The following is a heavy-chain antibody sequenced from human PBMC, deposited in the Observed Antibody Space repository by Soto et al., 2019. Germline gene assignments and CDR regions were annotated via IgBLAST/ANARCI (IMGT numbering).Heavy chain of an antibody. D-gene: IGHD6-13*01. CDR2: IDPSDSYT. V-gene: IGHV5-10-1*01. Sequence: LGDSLKISCKGSGYSFTSYWISWVRQMPGKGLEWMGRIDPSDSYTNYSPSFQGHVTISADKSISTAYLQWSSLKASDTAMYYCARLGIAAFHKTYGMDVWGQGTTVTVSS. CDR3: ARLGIAAFHKTYGMDV. CDR1: GYSFTSYW. J-gene: IGHJ6*02.